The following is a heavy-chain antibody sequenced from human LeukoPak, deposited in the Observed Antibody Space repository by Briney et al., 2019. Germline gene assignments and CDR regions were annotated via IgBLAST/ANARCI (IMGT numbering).Heavy chain of an antibody. CDR1: GGSIGGYY. D-gene: IGHD3-3*01. Sequence: SETLSLTCSVSGGSIGGYYWTWIRQTAGKGLEWVGHINTSGSTSSNPSLKSRVTMLVDTSKNQFSLKLTSVTAADTDVYYCARTAYYDLWSGYHVDYWGQGTLVTVSS. V-gene: IGHV4-4*07. CDR2: INTSGST. J-gene: IGHJ4*02. CDR3: ARTAYYDLWSGYHVDY.